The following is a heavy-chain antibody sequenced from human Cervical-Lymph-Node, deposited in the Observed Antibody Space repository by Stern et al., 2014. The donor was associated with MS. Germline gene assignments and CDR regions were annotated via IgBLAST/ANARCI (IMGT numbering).Heavy chain of an antibody. Sequence: QVTLKESGPVLVKPTETLTLTCTVSGFSLSNARMGVSWIRQPPGKALEWLGHIFSNDEKSYSTSLKSRLTISKDTSKSQVVLTMTNMDPVDTATYYCARIVVVPAAMRHFDYWGQGTLVTVSS. CDR1: GFSLSNARMG. D-gene: IGHD2-2*01. V-gene: IGHV2-26*01. J-gene: IGHJ4*02. CDR2: IFSNDEK. CDR3: ARIVVVPAAMRHFDY.